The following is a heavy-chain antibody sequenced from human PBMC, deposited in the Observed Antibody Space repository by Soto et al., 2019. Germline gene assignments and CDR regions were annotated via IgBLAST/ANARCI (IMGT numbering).Heavy chain of an antibody. D-gene: IGHD5-12*01. Sequence: QLQLVQSGAEVERPGASVRVSCKAYGYPFSKYGISWIRQAPGKGLEWMGWIKPDNGDTNYAQKFQGRVTMTTDTSSTTAYMELRSLRSDDTAVYYCATSYDSGFDPWGQGTLVSVSS. V-gene: IGHV1-18*04. CDR1: GYPFSKYG. CDR2: IKPDNGDT. CDR3: ATSYDSGFDP. J-gene: IGHJ5*02.